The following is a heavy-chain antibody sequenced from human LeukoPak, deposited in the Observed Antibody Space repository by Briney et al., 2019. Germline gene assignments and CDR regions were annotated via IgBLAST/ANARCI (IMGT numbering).Heavy chain of an antibody. J-gene: IGHJ6*02. Sequence: ASVRVSCKASGYTFTSYGISWVRQAPGQGLEWMGWISAYNGNTNYAQKLQGRVTMTTDTSTSTAYMELRSLRSDDTAVCYCARVTARLYYYYGMDVWGQGTTVTVSS. CDR1: GYTFTSYG. CDR3: ARVTARLYYYYGMDV. V-gene: IGHV1-18*01. CDR2: ISAYNGNT.